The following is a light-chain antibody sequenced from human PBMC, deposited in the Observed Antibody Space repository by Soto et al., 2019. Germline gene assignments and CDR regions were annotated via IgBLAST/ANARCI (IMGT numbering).Light chain of an antibody. Sequence: EIVLTQSPGTLSLSPGERTTLSCRASQSVSSSYLAWYQQKPGQAPRLLIYGAFNRATGIPDRFSGSGSGTDFTLTFSRLEPEDFAVYYCQQYGDLPATFGPGTKVDIK. CDR2: GAF. CDR3: QQYGDLPAT. J-gene: IGKJ3*01. CDR1: QSVSSSY. V-gene: IGKV3-20*01.